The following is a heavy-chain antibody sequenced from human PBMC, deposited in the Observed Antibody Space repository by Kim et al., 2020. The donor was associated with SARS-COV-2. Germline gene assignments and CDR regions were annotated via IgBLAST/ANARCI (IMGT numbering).Heavy chain of an antibody. D-gene: IGHD6-13*01. V-gene: IGHV5-51*01. CDR3: ARSEQQPGRDWFDP. J-gene: IGHJ5*02. Sequence: SPSFQGQVTISADKSISTAYLQWSSLKASDTAMYYCARSEQQPGRDWFDPWGQGTLVTVSS.